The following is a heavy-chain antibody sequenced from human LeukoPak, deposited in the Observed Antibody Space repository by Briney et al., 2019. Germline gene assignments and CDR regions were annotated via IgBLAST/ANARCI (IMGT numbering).Heavy chain of an antibody. Sequence: GGSLRPSCAASGFTFSSYAMSWVRQAPGKGLEWVSSIFPSGGEIHYADSVRGRFTISRDNSKSTLSLQMNSLRAEDTAIYYRATYRQVLLPFESWGQGTLVTVSS. V-gene: IGHV3-23*01. D-gene: IGHD2-8*02. CDR1: GFTFSSYA. CDR2: IFPSGGEI. CDR3: ATYRQVLLPFES. J-gene: IGHJ4*02.